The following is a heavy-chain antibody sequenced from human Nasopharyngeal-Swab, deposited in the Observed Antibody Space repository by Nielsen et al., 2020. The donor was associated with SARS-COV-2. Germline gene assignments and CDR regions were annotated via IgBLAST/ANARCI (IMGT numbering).Heavy chain of an antibody. V-gene: IGHV3-33*01. CDR2: IWHDGEKK. CDR3: ARDFGRDEPIDH. J-gene: IGHJ5*02. D-gene: IGHD3/OR15-3a*01. CDR1: GFSLSLYG. Sequence: GGSLRLSCAASGFSLSLYGMHWVRQAPGKGLEWVAVIWHDGEKKYIAGSVKGRFAISRDNSKNTLYLQMNSLRAEDTAIYYCARDFGRDEPIDHWGQGTLVTVSS.